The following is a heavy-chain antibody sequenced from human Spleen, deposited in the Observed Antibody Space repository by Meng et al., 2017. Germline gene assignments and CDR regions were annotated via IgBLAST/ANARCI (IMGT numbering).Heavy chain of an antibody. V-gene: IGHV3-23*04. CDR1: GFTFRRYA. J-gene: IGHJ4*02. CDR2: ISGGGGTT. D-gene: IGHD2-8*01. Sequence: EVQLVESGGGLEQPGGSLRLSCAASGFTFRRYAMSWVRQAPGKGLEWVAGISGGGGTTYYADSVKGRFTISRDNSKDTLYLQMNSLRAEDTALYYCHQMGYWGKGTLVTVSS. CDR3: HQMGY.